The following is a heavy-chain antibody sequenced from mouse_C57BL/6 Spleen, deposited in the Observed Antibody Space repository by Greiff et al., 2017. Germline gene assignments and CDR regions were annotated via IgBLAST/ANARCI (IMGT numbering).Heavy chain of an antibody. CDR1: GFTFTDYY. Sequence: EVLLVESGGGLVQPGGSLSLSCAASGFTFTDYYMSWVRQPPGKALEWLGFIRNKANGYTTEYSASVKGRFTISRDNSQSILYLQMKALRAEDSDTYYCARSPIYYDYDGGYFDYWGKGTTLTVSS. CDR3: ARSPIYYDYDGGYFDY. V-gene: IGHV7-3*01. D-gene: IGHD2-4*01. J-gene: IGHJ2*01. CDR2: IRNKANGYTT.